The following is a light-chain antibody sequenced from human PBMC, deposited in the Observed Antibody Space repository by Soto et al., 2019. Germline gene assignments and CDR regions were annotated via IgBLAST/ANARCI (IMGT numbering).Light chain of an antibody. CDR3: KQYVDSPLLS. CDR1: RSVGSNY. Sequence: VLTQSPGTLALSPGERATLSCRASRSVGSNYLAWYQQKPGQAPRPLISATSRRATGIPDRFSGSGSGTDFTLTIIRLEPEDFAVYYCKQYVDSPLLSFGGGTRLEI. CDR2: ATS. V-gene: IGKV3-20*01. J-gene: IGKJ4*01.